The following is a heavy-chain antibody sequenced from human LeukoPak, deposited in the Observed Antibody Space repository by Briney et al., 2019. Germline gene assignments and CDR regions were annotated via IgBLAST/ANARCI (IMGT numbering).Heavy chain of an antibody. Sequence: PGRSLRLSCAASGFAFNNYAMHWVRQAPGKGLEWVAVISYDGSNKYYADSVKGRFTISRDNAKNALYLQVNSLRVEDTAVYYCARDRRVGGWGGAFDIWGRGTMVTVSS. CDR2: ISYDGSNK. CDR3: ARDRRVGGWGGAFDI. V-gene: IGHV3-30*04. J-gene: IGHJ3*02. D-gene: IGHD2-21*01. CDR1: GFAFNNYA.